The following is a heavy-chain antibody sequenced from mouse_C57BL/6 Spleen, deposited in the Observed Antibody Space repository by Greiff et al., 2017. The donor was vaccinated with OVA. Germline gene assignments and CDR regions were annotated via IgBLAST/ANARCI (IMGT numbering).Heavy chain of an antibody. CDR1: GYTFTSYT. V-gene: IGHV1-4*01. CDR2: INPSSGYT. CDR3: ARTGDYAMDY. J-gene: IGHJ4*01. Sequence: QVQLQQSGAELARPGASVKMSCKASGYTFTSYTLHWVKQRPGQGLEWIGYINPSSGYTKYNQKFKDKATLTADKSSSTAYMQLSSLTSEDSAVYYCARTGDYAMDYWGQGTSVTVSS.